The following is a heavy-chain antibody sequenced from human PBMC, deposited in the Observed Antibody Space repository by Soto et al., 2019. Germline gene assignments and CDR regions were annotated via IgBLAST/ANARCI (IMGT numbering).Heavy chain of an antibody. D-gene: IGHD6-25*01. CDR3: ARESSVSGYYYYYGMDV. Sequence: PGESLKISCKGSGYSFTSYWIGWVRQMPGKGLEWMGIIYPGDSDTRYSPSFQGQVTISADKSISTAYLQMNSLRAEDTAVYYCARESSVSGYYYYYGMDVWGQGTTVTVSS. V-gene: IGHV5-51*01. CDR2: IYPGDSDT. CDR1: GYSFTSYW. J-gene: IGHJ6*02.